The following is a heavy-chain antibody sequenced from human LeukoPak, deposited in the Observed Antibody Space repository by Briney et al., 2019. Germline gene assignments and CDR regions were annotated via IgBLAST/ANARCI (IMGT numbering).Heavy chain of an antibody. CDR3: AKDYGDYNFDY. Sequence: SGGSLRLSCSASGFTFSSYGMHWVRQAPGKGLEWVAVISYDGNNKYYADSVKGRFTISRDNSKNTLYLQMNGLRVEDTAVYYCAKDYGDYNFDYWGHGSLVAVSS. V-gene: IGHV3-30*18. J-gene: IGHJ4*01. CDR2: ISYDGNNK. CDR1: GFTFSSYG. D-gene: IGHD4-17*01.